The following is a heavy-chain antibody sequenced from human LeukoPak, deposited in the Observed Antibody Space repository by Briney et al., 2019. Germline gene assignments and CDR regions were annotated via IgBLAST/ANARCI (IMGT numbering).Heavy chain of an antibody. J-gene: IGHJ5*02. CDR3: AKTFYSNYWFDP. V-gene: IGHV4-61*02. CDR2: IYTSGST. CDR1: GGSISSGSYY. D-gene: IGHD4-11*01. Sequence: SETMSLTSTVYGGSISSGSYYWSWIRQPAGKGLEWIGRIYTSGSTNYNPSLKSRVTISVDTSKNQFSLKLSSVTAADTAMYYCAKTFYSNYWFDPWGQGTLVTVSS.